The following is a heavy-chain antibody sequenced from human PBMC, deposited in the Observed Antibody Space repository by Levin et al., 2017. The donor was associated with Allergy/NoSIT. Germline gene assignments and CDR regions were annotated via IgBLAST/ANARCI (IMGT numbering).Heavy chain of an antibody. D-gene: IGHD2-2*01. CDR2: INPNSGAT. CDR1: EYTFSGYY. J-gene: IGHJ6*02. V-gene: IGHV1-2*06. CDR3: ARSGYCSTTSCQGPYYSGMDV. Sequence: GESLKISCKASEYTFSGYYIHWVRQAPGQGLEWMGRINPNSGATNYAQKFQGRVTMTRDTSISTAYMELSRLRSDDTAIYYCARSGYCSTTSCQGPYYSGMDVWGQGTTVTVSS.